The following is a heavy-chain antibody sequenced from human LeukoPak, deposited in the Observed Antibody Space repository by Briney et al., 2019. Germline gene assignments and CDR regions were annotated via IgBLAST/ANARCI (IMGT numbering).Heavy chain of an antibody. CDR1: GGSISSSNW. V-gene: IGHV4-4*02. CDR2: IYHSGST. J-gene: IGHJ6*03. D-gene: IGHD4-17*01. CDR3: ARGDGDYNYYYYMDV. Sequence: SETLSLTCTVSGGSISSSNWWSWVRQPPGKGLEWIGEIYHSGSTNYNPSLKSRVTISVDKSKNQFSLKLSSVTAADTAVYYCARGDGDYNYYYYMDVWGKGTTVTVSS.